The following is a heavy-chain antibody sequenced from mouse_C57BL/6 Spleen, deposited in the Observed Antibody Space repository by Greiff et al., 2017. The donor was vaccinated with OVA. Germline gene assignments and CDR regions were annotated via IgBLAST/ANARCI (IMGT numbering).Heavy chain of an antibody. CDR1: GYTFTSYW. CDR3: ARWGGNPAWFAY. V-gene: IGHV1-50*01. Sequence: QVQLQQPGAELVKPGASVKLSCKASGYTFTSYWMQWVKQRPGQGLEWIGEIDPSDSYTNYNQKFKGKATLTVDTSSSTAYMQLSSLTSEDSAVYYCARWGGNPAWFAYWGQGTLVTVSA. J-gene: IGHJ3*01. D-gene: IGHD1-1*02. CDR2: IDPSDSYT.